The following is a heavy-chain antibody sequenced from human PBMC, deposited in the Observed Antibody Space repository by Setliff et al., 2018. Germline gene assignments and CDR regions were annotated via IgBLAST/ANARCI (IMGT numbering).Heavy chain of an antibody. V-gene: IGHV4-39*01. J-gene: IGHJ6*03. CDR2: IYYSGTA. D-gene: IGHD3-3*01. CDR1: GDSISDISYY. Sequence: SETLSLTCTISGDSISDISYYWGFIRQSPGKGPEWIGSIYYSGTAYYNPSLESRVTMFVDTSKNQFSLRLNSVTAADTAVYYCAGWRGRDRGYYPRLSYMDVWGKGTTVTVSS. CDR3: AGWRGRDRGYYPRLSYMDV.